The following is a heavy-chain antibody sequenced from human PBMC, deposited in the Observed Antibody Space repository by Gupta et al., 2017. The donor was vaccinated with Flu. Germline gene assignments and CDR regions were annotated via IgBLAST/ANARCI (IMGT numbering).Heavy chain of an antibody. CDR2: INPTNGDS. V-gene: IGHV1-2*02. Sequence: QAPGQGLEWMGWINPTNGDSNYAQKFQGRVTMTRDTSISTAYMDVSSLRSDDTAVYYCARDGLQNLLTGLLDSWGQGTLVTVSS. CDR3: ARDGLQNLLTGLLDS. D-gene: IGHD3-9*01. J-gene: IGHJ4*02.